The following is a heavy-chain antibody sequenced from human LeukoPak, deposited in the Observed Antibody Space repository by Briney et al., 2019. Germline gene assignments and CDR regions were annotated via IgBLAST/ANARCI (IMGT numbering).Heavy chain of an antibody. D-gene: IGHD5-18*01. CDR1: GFTFSSYW. CDR3: ARGGGYSYPSEMGAFDI. Sequence: GGSLRLSCAASGFTFSSYWMSWVRQAPGKGLEWVANIKQDGSEKYYVDSVKGRFTISRDNAKNSLYLQMNSLRAEDTAVYYCARGGGYSYPSEMGAFDIWGQGTMVTVSS. CDR2: IKQDGSEK. V-gene: IGHV3-7*01. J-gene: IGHJ3*02.